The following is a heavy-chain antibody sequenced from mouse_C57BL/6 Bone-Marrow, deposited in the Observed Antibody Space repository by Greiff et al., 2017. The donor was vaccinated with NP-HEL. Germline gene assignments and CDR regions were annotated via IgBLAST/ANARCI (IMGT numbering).Heavy chain of an antibody. V-gene: IGHV5-16*01. CDR3: ARDDCYGRFDY. Sequence: EVLLVESEGGLVQPGSSMKLSCTASGFTFSDYYMAWVRQVPEKGLEWVANINYDGSSTYYLDSLKSRFIISRDNAKNILNLQMSSLTSEDTATYYGARDDCYGRFDYWGQGTTLTVSS. CDR2: INYDGSST. J-gene: IGHJ2*01. D-gene: IGHD1-1*01. CDR1: GFTFSDYY.